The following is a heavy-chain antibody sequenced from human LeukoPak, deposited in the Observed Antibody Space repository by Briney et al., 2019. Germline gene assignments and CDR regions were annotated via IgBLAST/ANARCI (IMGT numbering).Heavy chain of an antibody. CDR2: IYYSGST. CDR3: ARGRQYSSSAVDY. Sequence: TASQTLSLTCTVSGGSISCGGYYSSWIRQPPGKGLEWIGYIYYSGSTYYNPSLKSRVTISVDTSKNQFSLKLSSVTAADTAVYYCARGRQYSSSAVDYWGQGTLVTVSS. CDR1: GGSISCGGYY. D-gene: IGHD6-6*01. V-gene: IGHV4-31*03. J-gene: IGHJ4*02.